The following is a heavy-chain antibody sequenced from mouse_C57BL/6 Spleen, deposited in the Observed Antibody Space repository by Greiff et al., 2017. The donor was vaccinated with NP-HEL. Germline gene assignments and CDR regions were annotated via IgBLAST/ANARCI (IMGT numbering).Heavy chain of an antibody. Sequence: VQLKESGPELVKPGASVKISCKASGYSFTDYNMNWVKQSNGKSLEWIGVINPNYGTTSYNQKFKGKATLTVDQSSSTAYMQLNSLTSEDSAVYYCARTYYYGSPYYYAMDYWGQGTSVTVSS. CDR3: ARTYYYGSPYYYAMDY. D-gene: IGHD1-1*01. V-gene: IGHV1-39*01. CDR2: INPNYGTT. J-gene: IGHJ4*01. CDR1: GYSFTDYN.